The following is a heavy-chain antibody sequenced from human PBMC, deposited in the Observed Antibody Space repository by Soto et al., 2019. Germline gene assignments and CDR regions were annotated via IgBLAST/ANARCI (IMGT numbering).Heavy chain of an antibody. J-gene: IGHJ4*02. CDR2: IWYDGSNK. CDR3: ARALPYCSGGSCYSDY. Sequence: GGSLRLSCAASGFTFSSYGMHWVRQAPGKGLEWVAVIWYDGSNKYYADSVKGRFTISRDNSKNTLYLQMNSLRAEDTAVYYCARALPYCSGGSCYSDYWGQGTXVTVSS. V-gene: IGHV3-33*01. CDR1: GFTFSSYG. D-gene: IGHD2-15*01.